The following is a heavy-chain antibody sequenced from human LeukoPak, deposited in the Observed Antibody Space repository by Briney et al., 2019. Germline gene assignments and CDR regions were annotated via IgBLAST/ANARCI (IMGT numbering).Heavy chain of an antibody. CDR1: GYTFTSYD. CDR3: ARGGFGSGSYSDY. CDR2: MNPNSGDT. D-gene: IGHD3-10*01. V-gene: IGHV1-8*01. J-gene: IGHJ4*02. Sequence: GASVKVSCKASGYTFTSYDINWVRQATGQGLEWMRWMNPNSGDTGYVQKFQGRVTMTRDTSISTAYMELSSLRSEDTAVYYCARGGFGSGSYSDYWGQGTLVTVSS.